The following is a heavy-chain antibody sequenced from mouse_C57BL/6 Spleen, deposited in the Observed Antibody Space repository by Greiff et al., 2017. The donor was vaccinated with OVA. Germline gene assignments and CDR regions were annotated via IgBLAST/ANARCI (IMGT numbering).Heavy chain of an antibody. CDR2: IDPSDSET. CDR3: ARGYYGSSHWYFDV. D-gene: IGHD1-1*01. J-gene: IGHJ1*03. CDR1: GYTFTSYW. V-gene: IGHV1-52*01. Sequence: QVQLQQPGAELVRPGSSVKLSCKASGYTFTSYWMHWVQQRPIQGLEWIGNIDPSDSETHYNQKFKDKATLTVDKSSSIAYMQLSSLTSEDSAVYYCARGYYGSSHWYFDVWGTGTTVTVSS.